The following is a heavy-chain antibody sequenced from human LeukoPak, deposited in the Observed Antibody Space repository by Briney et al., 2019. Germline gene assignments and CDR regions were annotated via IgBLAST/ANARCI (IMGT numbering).Heavy chain of an antibody. CDR3: ARDWPGQWDGVDY. V-gene: IGHV3-21*01. CDR1: GFTFSSYS. J-gene: IGHJ4*02. Sequence: PGGSLRLSCAASGFTFSSYSMNWVRQAPGKGLEWVSSISSSSSHIYYADSVKGRFTISRDNAKNSLYLQMNSLRAEDTAVYYCARDWPGQWDGVDYWGQGTLVTVSS. D-gene: IGHD1-26*01. CDR2: ISSSSSHI.